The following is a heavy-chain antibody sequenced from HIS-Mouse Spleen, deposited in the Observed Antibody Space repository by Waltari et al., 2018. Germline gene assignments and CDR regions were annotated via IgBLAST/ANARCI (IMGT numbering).Heavy chain of an antibody. Sequence: QVQLQQWGAGLLMPSETLSLTCAVSGGSFSGYYWSWIRQPPGKGLEWIGEINHSGSTNYNPSLKSRVTISVDTSKNQFSLKLSSVTAADTAVYYCARVVGATRAWFDPWGQGTLVTVSS. CDR2: INHSGST. CDR3: ARVVGATRAWFDP. J-gene: IGHJ5*02. CDR1: GGSFSGYY. V-gene: IGHV4-34*01. D-gene: IGHD1-26*01.